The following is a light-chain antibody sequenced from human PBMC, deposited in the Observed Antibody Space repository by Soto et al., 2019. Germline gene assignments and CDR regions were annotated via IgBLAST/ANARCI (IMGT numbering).Light chain of an antibody. CDR3: HQYGSSQT. CDR1: QTVGSSF. CDR2: GAS. J-gene: IGKJ1*01. Sequence: EIVLTHSPGTLSLSPGERATLSCRASQTVGSSFLAWFQHKPGQAPRLLIYGASTMATGIPDRFSGSGSGTDFTLTISRLEPEDFAVYYCHQYGSSQTFGQGTKVDIK. V-gene: IGKV3-20*01.